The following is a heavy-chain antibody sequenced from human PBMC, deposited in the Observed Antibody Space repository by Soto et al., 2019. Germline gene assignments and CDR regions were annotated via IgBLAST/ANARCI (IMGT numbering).Heavy chain of an antibody. CDR1: GGIFSSYA. D-gene: IGHD3-3*01. CDR2: IIPIFGTA. Sequence: QAQLVQSGAEVKKHGSSVKVSCKASGGIFSSYAISWVRQAPGQGLEWMGGIIPIFGTANYAQKFQGRVTITPDEYTNTAYMDLSSLKSDDTAIYYCARGGSGYVWFNEFWGQGTLVTFAS. CDR3: ARGGSGYVWFNEF. V-gene: IGHV1-69*01. J-gene: IGHJ4*02.